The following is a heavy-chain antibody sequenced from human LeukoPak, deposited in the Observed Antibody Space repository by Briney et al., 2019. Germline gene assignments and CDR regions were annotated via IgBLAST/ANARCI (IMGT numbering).Heavy chain of an antibody. D-gene: IGHD5-24*01. Sequence: SETLSLTRAVYGGSFSGYYWSWVRQPPGKGLEWIGEINHSGSTNYNPSLKSRVTISVDTSKNQFSLKLSSVTAADTAVYYCARIRRDGYNSYSDYWGQGTLVTVSS. CDR3: ARIRRDGYNSYSDY. V-gene: IGHV4-34*01. J-gene: IGHJ4*02. CDR1: GGSFSGYY. CDR2: INHSGST.